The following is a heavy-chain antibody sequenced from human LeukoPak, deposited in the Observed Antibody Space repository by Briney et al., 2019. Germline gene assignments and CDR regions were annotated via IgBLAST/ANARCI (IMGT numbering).Heavy chain of an antibody. J-gene: IGHJ4*02. CDR2: LHYSGNI. CDR1: GDSITSSTYY. Sequence: SETLSLTCTVSGDSITSSTYYWGWIRQPPGKGLEWIGSLHYSGNIYYNPSLKSRATISVDTSKNQFSLKLTSVTAADTAVYYCATTTAVTTKGFDSWGQGTLVTVSS. CDR3: ATTTAVTTKGFDS. V-gene: IGHV4-39*01. D-gene: IGHD4-17*01.